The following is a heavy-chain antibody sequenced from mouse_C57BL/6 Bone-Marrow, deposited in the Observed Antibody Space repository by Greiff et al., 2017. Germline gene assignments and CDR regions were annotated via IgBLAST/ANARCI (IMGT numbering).Heavy chain of an antibody. CDR3: ASDSSGTGGAMDY. J-gene: IGHJ4*01. Sequence: VQGVESGPGLVAPSQSLSITCTVSGFSLTSYGVDWVRQSPGKGLEWLGVIWGVGSTNYNSALKSRLSISKDNSKSQVFLKMNSLQTDDTAMYYCASDSSGTGGAMDYWGQGTSVTVSS. CDR1: GFSLTSYG. D-gene: IGHD3-2*02. CDR2: IWGVGST. V-gene: IGHV2-6*01.